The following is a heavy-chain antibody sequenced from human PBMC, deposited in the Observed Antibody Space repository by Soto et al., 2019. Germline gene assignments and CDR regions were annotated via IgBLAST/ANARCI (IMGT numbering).Heavy chain of an antibody. V-gene: IGHV4-39*01. CDR3: ARQFRNYDFWSGSPPQNWFDP. D-gene: IGHD3-3*01. J-gene: IGHJ5*02. CDR1: GGSISSSSYY. Sequence: PSETLSLTCTVSGGSISSSSYYWGWIRQPPGKGLEWIGSIYYSGSTYYNPSLKSRVTISVDTSKNQFSLKLSSVTAADTAVYYCARQFRNYDFWSGSPPQNWFDPWGQGTLVTVSS. CDR2: IYYSGST.